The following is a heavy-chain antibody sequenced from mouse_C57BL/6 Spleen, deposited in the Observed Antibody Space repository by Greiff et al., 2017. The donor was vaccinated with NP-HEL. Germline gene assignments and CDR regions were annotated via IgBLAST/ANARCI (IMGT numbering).Heavy chain of an antibody. Sequence: VQLKESGPELVKPGDSVKISCKASGYSFTGYFMNWVMQSHGKSLEWIGRINPYNGDTFYNQKFKGKATLTVDKSSSTAHMELRSLTSEDAAVYYCARYYDEDWYFDVWGTGTTVTVSS. CDR1: GYSFTGYF. V-gene: IGHV1-20*01. CDR3: ARYYDEDWYFDV. J-gene: IGHJ1*03. CDR2: INPYNGDT. D-gene: IGHD1-1*01.